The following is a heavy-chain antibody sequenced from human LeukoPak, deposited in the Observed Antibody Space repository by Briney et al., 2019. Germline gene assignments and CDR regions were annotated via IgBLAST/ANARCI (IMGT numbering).Heavy chain of an antibody. J-gene: IGHJ4*02. D-gene: IGHD3-3*01. CDR1: GGSISSYY. Sequence: PSETLSLTCTVSGGSISSYYWSWIRQPPGKGLEWIGYIYYSGSTNYNPSFKSRVTISVDTSKNQFSLKLSSVTAADTAVYYCARAGGLYDFWSGYYYVYWGQGTLVTVSS. V-gene: IGHV4-59*01. CDR2: IYYSGST. CDR3: ARAGGLYDFWSGYYYVY.